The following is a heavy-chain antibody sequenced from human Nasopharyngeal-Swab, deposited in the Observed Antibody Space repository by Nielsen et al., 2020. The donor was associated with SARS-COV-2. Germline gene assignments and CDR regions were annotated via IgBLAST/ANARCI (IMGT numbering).Heavy chain of an antibody. V-gene: IGHV4-59*12. Sequence: WIRQPPGKGLEWIGYIYYGGSTNYNPSLKSRVSISVDTSKNQFSLKLSSVTAADTAVYYCARGARITIFGVVSQLDVWGQGTTVTVSS. CDR2: IYYGGST. D-gene: IGHD3-3*01. J-gene: IGHJ6*02. CDR3: ARGARITIFGVVSQLDV.